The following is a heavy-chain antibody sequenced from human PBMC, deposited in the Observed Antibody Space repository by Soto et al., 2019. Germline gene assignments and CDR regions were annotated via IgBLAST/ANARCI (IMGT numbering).Heavy chain of an antibody. J-gene: IGHJ4*02. CDR3: ARATFGYSSSSFDY. CDR2: INPNSGGT. D-gene: IGHD6-13*01. Sequence: ASVKVSCKASGYTFTGYYMHWVRQAPGQGLEWMGWINPNSGGTNYAQKFQGWVTMTRDTSISTAYMELSRLRSDDTAVYYCARATFGYSSSSFDYWGQGTLVTVSS. CDR1: GYTFTGYY. V-gene: IGHV1-2*04.